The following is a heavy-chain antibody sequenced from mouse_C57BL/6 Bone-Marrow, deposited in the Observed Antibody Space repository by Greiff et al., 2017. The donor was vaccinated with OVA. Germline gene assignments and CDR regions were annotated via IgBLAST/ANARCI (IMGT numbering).Heavy chain of an antibody. Sequence: QVQLQQPGAELVKPGASVKMSCKASGYTFTSYWITWVKQRPGQGLEWIGDIYPGSGSTNYNEKFKSKATLTVDTSSSTAYMQLSSLTSEDSAVYDCAIPYYSNYDYYAMDYWGQGTSVTVSS. V-gene: IGHV1-55*01. CDR1: GYTFTSYW. D-gene: IGHD2-5*01. J-gene: IGHJ4*01. CDR3: AIPYYSNYDYYAMDY. CDR2: IYPGSGST.